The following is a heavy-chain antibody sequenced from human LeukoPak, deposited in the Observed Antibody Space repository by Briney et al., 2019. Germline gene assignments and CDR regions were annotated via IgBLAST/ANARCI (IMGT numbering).Heavy chain of an antibody. Sequence: GGCLRLSCAASGFTFSNYDMSWVRHAPGKGLEWVSAVSGSGGSTYYADSVKGRFTVSRDNSKNTLYLQMNSLRAEDTAVYHCAKDKTSGTYFDYWGQGAPVTVSS. D-gene: IGHD1-26*01. CDR2: VSGSGGST. J-gene: IGHJ4*02. CDR1: GFTFSNYD. V-gene: IGHV3-23*01. CDR3: AKDKTSGTYFDY.